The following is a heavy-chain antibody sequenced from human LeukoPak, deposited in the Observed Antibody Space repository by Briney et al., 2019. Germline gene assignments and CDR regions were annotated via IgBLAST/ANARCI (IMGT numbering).Heavy chain of an antibody. CDR1: GFTFSSYS. CDR2: ISSSSSTI. J-gene: IGHJ4*02. CDR3: ARDTTAAAGTFDY. V-gene: IGHV3-48*04. Sequence: PGGSLRLSCAASGFTFSSYSMNWVRQAPGKGLEWVSYISSSSSTIYYADSVKGRFTISRDNAKNSLYLQMNSLRAEDTAVYYCARDTTAAAGTFDYWGQGTLVTVSS. D-gene: IGHD6-13*01.